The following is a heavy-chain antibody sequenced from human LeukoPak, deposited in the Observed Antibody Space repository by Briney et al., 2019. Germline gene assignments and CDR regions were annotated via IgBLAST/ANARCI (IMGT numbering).Heavy chain of an antibody. CDR3: AREAAYGGANWFDP. V-gene: IGHV3-48*04. CDR2: ISSSSSTI. J-gene: IGHJ5*02. Sequence: PGGSLRLSCAASGFTFSSYSMNWVRQAPGKGLEWVSYISSSSSTIYYADSVKGRFTISRDNAKNSLYLQMNSLRAEDTAVYYCAREAAYGGANWFDPWGQGTLVTVSS. D-gene: IGHD4-23*01. CDR1: GFTFSSYS.